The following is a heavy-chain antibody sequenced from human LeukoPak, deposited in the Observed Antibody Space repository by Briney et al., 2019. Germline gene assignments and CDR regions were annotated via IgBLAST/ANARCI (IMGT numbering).Heavy chain of an antibody. CDR2: IIPIFGTA. CDR1: GGTFNSYA. J-gene: IGHJ6*02. D-gene: IGHD2-2*01. V-gene: IGHV1-69*01. Sequence: SVKVSCKASGGTFNSYAISWVRQAPGQGLEWMGGIIPIFGTANYAQKFQGRVTITADESTSRAYMELSSLRSEDTAVYYCARVEGRSSDIVVVPAAPFGYYYYGMDVWGQGTTVTVSS. CDR3: ARVEGRSSDIVVVPAAPFGYYYYGMDV.